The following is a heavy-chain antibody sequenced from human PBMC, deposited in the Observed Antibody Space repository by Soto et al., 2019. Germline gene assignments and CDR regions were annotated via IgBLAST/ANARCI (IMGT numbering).Heavy chain of an antibody. Sequence: SETLSLTCTVSGGSISSSSYYWGWIRQPPGKGLEWIGSIYYSGSTYYNPSLKSRVTISVDTSKNQFSLKLSSVTAADTAVYYCARSNYCTNGVCYNYYYYYMDVWGKGTTVTVSS. CDR1: GGSISSSSYY. V-gene: IGHV4-39*01. J-gene: IGHJ6*03. D-gene: IGHD2-8*01. CDR2: IYYSGST. CDR3: ARSNYCTNGVCYNYYYYYMDV.